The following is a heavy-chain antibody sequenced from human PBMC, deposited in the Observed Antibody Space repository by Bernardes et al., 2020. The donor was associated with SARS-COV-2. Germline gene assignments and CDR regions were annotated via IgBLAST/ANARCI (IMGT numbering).Heavy chain of an antibody. Sequence: GGSLRLSCAASGFTFSSYWMSWVRQAPGKGLEWVANIKQDGSEKYYVDSVKGRFTISRDNAKNSLYLQMNSLRAEDTAVYYCARDRVSSGAWIYGMDVWGQGTTVTVSS. CDR3: ARDRVSSGAWIYGMDV. D-gene: IGHD1-26*01. V-gene: IGHV3-7*03. J-gene: IGHJ6*02. CDR2: IKQDGSEK. CDR1: GFTFSSYW.